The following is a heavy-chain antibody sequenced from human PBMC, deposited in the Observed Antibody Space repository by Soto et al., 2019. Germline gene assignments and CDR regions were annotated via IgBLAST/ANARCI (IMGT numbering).Heavy chain of an antibody. Sequence: ASVKLSCKAAGYTFTIYQIQWLRQATEQGLEGRGWMHPNSGNTGYAQKFQGRVNMTRNTSISTAYMELSSLRSEDTAVYHCASGVYYAGVGGDFWGQGTLVTV. V-gene: IGHV1-8*01. CDR2: MHPNSGNT. CDR1: GYTFTIYQ. J-gene: IGHJ4*02. D-gene: IGHD3-3*01. CDR3: ASGVYYAGVGGDF.